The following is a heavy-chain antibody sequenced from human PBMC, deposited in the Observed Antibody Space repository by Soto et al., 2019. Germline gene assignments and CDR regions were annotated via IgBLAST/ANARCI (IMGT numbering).Heavy chain of an antibody. J-gene: IGHJ6*02. CDR1: GYRFTDYW. CDR3: ARYQYSGYDPDLYVMDV. V-gene: IGHV5-51*01. CDR2: IFPGDSDT. Sequence: GESLKISCDASGYRFTDYWIAWVRQLPGKGLEWMGIIFPGDSDTRYSPSFHGQVTISADKSLSTAYLQWSSLKASDTGMYFCARYQYSGYDPDLYVMDVWGQGTTVTGSS. D-gene: IGHD5-12*01.